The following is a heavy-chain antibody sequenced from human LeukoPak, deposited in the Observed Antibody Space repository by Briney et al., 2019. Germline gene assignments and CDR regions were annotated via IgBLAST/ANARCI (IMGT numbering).Heavy chain of an antibody. CDR2: IKSKTDGGTT. J-gene: IGHJ2*01. CDR3: ATLVYDILTGYSPWYFDL. Sequence: PGGSLRLSCAASGFTFSNAWMSWVRQAPGKGLEWVGRIKSKTDGGTTDYAAPVKGRFTISRDDSKNTLYLQMNSLRAEDTAVYYCATLVYDILTGYSPWYFDLWGRGTLVTVSS. CDR1: GFTFSNAW. V-gene: IGHV3-15*01. D-gene: IGHD3-9*01.